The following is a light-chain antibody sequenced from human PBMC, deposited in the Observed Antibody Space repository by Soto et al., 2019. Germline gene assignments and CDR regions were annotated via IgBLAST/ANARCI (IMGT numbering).Light chain of an antibody. CDR2: DVT. J-gene: IGLJ1*01. CDR3: SSFTSSMTNV. V-gene: IGLV2-14*01. Sequence: QSALTQPASVSGSPGQSITISCTGTSSDVGGYNSVSWYQQHPGKAPKLILYDVTDRPSGVSYRFSGSKSGNTASLTISGLQAADEADYFCSSFTSSMTNVFGSGNKLTVL. CDR1: SSDVGGYNS.